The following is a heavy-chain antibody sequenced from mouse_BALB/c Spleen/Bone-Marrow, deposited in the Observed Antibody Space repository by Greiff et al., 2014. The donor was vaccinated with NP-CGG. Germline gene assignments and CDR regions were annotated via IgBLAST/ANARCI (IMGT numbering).Heavy chain of an antibody. D-gene: IGHD1-1*01. CDR3: NENYGGYFDV. Sequence: EVQLQQSGAELVRPGASVKLSCTASGFNIKDYYIHWVKQSPEQSLEWIGWIDPENGDTEYAPKFQGRATMTADTSSNTAYLQKSELTAKDNAVKYCNENYGGYFDVWGAGTTVTVSS. CDR2: IDPENGDT. V-gene: IGHV14-4*02. J-gene: IGHJ1*01. CDR1: GFNIKDYY.